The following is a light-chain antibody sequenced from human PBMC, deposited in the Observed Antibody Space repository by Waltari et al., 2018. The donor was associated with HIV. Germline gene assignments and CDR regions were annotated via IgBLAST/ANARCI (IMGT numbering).Light chain of an antibody. J-gene: IGLJ3*02. CDR3: AAWDDSLNGPV. V-gene: IGLV1-44*01. CDR2: RNN. Sequence: QSVLTQPPSASGTPGQRVTISCSGSSSNIGSNTVNWYQQLPETHPKVLIGRNNQRPPGGHVRFSGAKSGTSASLAISGLQSEDEADYYCAAWDDSLNGPVFGGGTKLTVL. CDR1: SSNIGSNT.